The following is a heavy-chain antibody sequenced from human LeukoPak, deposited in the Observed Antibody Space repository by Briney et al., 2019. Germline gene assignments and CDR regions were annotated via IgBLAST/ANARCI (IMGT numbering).Heavy chain of an antibody. CDR1: GYTFTGYY. D-gene: IGHD5-24*01. CDR2: INPNSGGT. V-gene: IGHV1-2*02. CDR3: ATSRDGYNIFDY. Sequence: GASVKVSCKASGYTFTGYYIHWVRQAPGQGLEWMGWINPNSGGTNYAQKFQGRVTMTRDTSISTAYMELSRLRSDDTAVYYCATSRDGYNIFDYWGQGTLVTVSS. J-gene: IGHJ4*02.